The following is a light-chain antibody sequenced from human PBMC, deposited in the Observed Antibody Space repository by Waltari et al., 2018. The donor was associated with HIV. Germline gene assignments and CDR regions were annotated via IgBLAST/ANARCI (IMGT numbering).Light chain of an antibody. CDR2: DDS. CDR1: NIKSQN. J-gene: IGLJ2*01. CDR3: QVWDSTTDEGV. Sequence: SYVLTQPPSVSVAPGQTATITCGGNNIKSQNVHWYRQRPGQAPTLVVYDDSARPSGIPERFSGSHSENTATLTISMVEAGDEADYCCQVWDSTTDEGVFGGGTKLAVL. V-gene: IGLV3-21*02.